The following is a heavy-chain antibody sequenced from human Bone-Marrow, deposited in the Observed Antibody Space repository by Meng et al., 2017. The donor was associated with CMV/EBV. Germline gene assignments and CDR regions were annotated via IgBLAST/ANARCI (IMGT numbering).Heavy chain of an antibody. J-gene: IGHJ4*02. CDR1: DYSISSGYY. CDR3: ARDEGATVLDY. D-gene: IGHD1-26*01. CDR2: IYHSGST. Sequence: SETLSLTCTVSDYSISSGYYWGWIRQPPGKGLEWIGSIYHSGSTYYNPSLKSRVTISVDTSKNQFSLKLSSVTAADTAVYYCARDEGATVLDYWGQGTRVTGSS. V-gene: IGHV4-38-2*02.